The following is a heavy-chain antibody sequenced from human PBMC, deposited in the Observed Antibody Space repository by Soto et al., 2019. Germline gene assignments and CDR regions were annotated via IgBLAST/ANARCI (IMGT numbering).Heavy chain of an antibody. J-gene: IGHJ6*02. CDR3: TRATFDV. V-gene: IGHV3-33*01. CDR2: IWFDGVKE. Sequence: PGGPRNLPCAVPGLSFAPKPMHWVRQAPGKGLEWLAIIWFDGVKEYYAESVRGRFTISIDNSKNTVFLQMDTVGAEDSALYYCTRATFDVWGQGTTVTVSS. CDR1: GLSFAPKP.